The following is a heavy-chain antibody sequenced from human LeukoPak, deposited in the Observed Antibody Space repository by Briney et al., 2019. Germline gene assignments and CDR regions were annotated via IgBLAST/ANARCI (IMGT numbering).Heavy chain of an antibody. D-gene: IGHD3-22*01. CDR3: ARDKTGMIVVPPTFDY. V-gene: IGHV1-3*01. J-gene: IGHJ4*02. Sequence: GASVKVSCKASGYTFTSYAMHWVRQAPGQRLEWMGWINAGNGNTKYSQKFQGRVTITRDTSTSTAYMELSSLRSEDTAVYYCARDKTGMIVVPPTFDYWGQGTLVTASS. CDR1: GYTFTSYA. CDR2: INAGNGNT.